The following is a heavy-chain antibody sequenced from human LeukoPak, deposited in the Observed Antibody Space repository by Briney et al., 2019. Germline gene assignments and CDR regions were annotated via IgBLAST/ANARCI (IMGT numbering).Heavy chain of an antibody. Sequence: GGSLRLSCAASGFIFTSYAMSWVRHTPGKGLEWVSGISGGGATTYYADSVKGRLTISRDNSKNTVYLQMNSLRAEDTAVYYCAKGARLRLGEDFDYWGQGTLVTVSS. CDR2: ISGGGATT. CDR3: AKGARLRLGEDFDY. D-gene: IGHD3-16*01. J-gene: IGHJ4*02. V-gene: IGHV3-23*01. CDR1: GFIFTSYA.